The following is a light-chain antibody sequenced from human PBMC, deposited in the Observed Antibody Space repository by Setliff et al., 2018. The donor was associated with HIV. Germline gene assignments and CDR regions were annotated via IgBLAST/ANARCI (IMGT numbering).Light chain of an antibody. Sequence: SYELTQPPSVSVAPGKTARITCGGNNIGSKRVHWYHQKPGQAPVLVIYYDNDRPSGIPERFSGSTSGNTATLTISRVEAGDEADYYCQVWDSSSDHAVFGGGTKVTVL. CDR2: YDN. CDR3: QVWDSSSDHAV. CDR1: NIGSKR. J-gene: IGLJ2*01. V-gene: IGLV3-21*04.